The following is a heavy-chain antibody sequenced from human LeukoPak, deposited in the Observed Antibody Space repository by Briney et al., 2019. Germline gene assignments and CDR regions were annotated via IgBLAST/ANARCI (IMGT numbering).Heavy chain of an antibody. CDR2: IIPIFGTA. CDR3: ARAASGWYLYYFDY. D-gene: IGHD6-19*01. V-gene: IGHV1-69*13. J-gene: IGHJ4*02. Sequence: ASVKVSCKASGGTFSSYAISWVRQAPGQGPEWMGGIIPIFGTANYAQKFQGRVTITADESTSTAYMELSSLRSEDTAVYYCARAASGWYLYYFDYWGQGTLVTVSS. CDR1: GGTFSSYA.